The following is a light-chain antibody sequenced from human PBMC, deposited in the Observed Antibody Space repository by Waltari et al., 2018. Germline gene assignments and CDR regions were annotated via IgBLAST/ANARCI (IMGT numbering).Light chain of an antibody. CDR1: RSDVGAYNY. CDR3: TSYAGSNNWI. Sequence: QSALTQPPSASGSPGQSVTISCTGTRSDVGAYNYVSWYQQHPGKAPKLVIYEVTKAPPGVPARFSGSKSGYAASLTVSGLQAEDEADYYCTSYAGSNNWIFGGGTKVTVL. CDR2: EVT. J-gene: IGLJ2*01. V-gene: IGLV2-8*01.